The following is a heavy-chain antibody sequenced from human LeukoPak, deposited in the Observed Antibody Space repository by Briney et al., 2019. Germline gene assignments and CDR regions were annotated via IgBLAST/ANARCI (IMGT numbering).Heavy chain of an antibody. Sequence: GGSLRLSCAASGFTFSSYWMSWVRPAPGKGLEWVANIKQDGSEKYYVDSVKGRFTLSRDNAKNSLYLQMNSLRAEDTAVYYCARARYYVWGSYGNWFDPWGQGTLVTVSS. CDR1: GFTFSSYW. J-gene: IGHJ5*02. CDR2: IKQDGSEK. V-gene: IGHV3-7*03. D-gene: IGHD3-16*01. CDR3: ARARYYVWGSYGNWFDP.